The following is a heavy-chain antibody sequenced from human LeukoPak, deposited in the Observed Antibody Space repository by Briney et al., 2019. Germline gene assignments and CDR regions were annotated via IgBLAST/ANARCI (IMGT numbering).Heavy chain of an antibody. CDR1: GGSISSYY. CDR3: ATSTILGAFDI. J-gene: IGHJ3*02. D-gene: IGHD5/OR15-5a*01. V-gene: IGHV4-59*01. Sequence: SETLSLTCTVSGGSISSYYWSWIRQPPGKGLEWIGYIYYSGSTNYNPSLKSRVTISVDTSKNQFSLKLSSVTAADTAVYYCATSTILGAFDIWGQGTMVTVSS. CDR2: IYYSGST.